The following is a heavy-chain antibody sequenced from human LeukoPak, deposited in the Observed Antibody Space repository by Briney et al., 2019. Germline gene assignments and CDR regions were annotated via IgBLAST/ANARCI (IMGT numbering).Heavy chain of an antibody. CDR2: ISSSGSTI. Sequence: PGGSLRLSCASSGFTFSSYEMNWVRQAPGKGLEWVSYISSSGSTIYYADSVKGRFTISRDNAKNSLYLQMNSLRAEDTAVYYCARAHYYDSSGYYGRYFDYWGQGTLVTVSS. V-gene: IGHV3-48*03. D-gene: IGHD3-22*01. CDR1: GFTFSSYE. CDR3: ARAHYYDSSGYYGRYFDY. J-gene: IGHJ4*02.